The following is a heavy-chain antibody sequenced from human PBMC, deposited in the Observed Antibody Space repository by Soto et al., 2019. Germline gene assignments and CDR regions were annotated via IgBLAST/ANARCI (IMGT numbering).Heavy chain of an antibody. J-gene: IGHJ5*02. D-gene: IGHD1-26*01. Sequence: PSDTLSLICAVSGGSISGYYWNWIRQPPGKGLEWVGYIYSSGSPNYNPSLKSRVTMSIDTSKNQFSLKLNSVTAADTAVYYCARSGSYHQSFSTWGQGTLVTVSS. V-gene: IGHV4-59*07. CDR3: ARSGSYHQSFST. CDR2: IYSSGSP. CDR1: GGSISGYY.